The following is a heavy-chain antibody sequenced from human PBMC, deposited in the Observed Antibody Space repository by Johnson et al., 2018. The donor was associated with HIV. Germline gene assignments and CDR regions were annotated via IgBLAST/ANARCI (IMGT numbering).Heavy chain of an antibody. V-gene: IGHV3-30*18. CDR3: AKERHLVRAFDI. D-gene: IGHD6-6*01. CDR1: GFTVSSNY. Sequence: QVQLVESGGGLIQPGGSLRLSCAASGFTVSSNYMSWVRQAPGKGLEWVAVISYDGSNKYYADSVKGRFTISRDNSKNTLYLQMNSLRAEDTAVYYCAKERHLVRAFDIWGQGTMVTVSS. CDR2: ISYDGSNK. J-gene: IGHJ3*02.